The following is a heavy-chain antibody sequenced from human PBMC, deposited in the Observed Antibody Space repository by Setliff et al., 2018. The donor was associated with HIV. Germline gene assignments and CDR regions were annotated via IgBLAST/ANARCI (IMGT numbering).Heavy chain of an antibody. CDR1: GGTFSTNA. CDR2: IIPLLGKA. V-gene: IGHV1-69*10. J-gene: IGHJ6*02. Sequence: SVKVSCKASGGTFSTNAVSWVRQAPGQGLEWMGGIIPLLGKANYAQKFQGRVTITADESTSTVYMELSSLRSADTAVYYCARGGVCTSSSCGGIYYYGMDVWSQGTMVTVSS. D-gene: IGHD2-2*01. CDR3: ARGGVCTSSSCGGIYYYGMDV.